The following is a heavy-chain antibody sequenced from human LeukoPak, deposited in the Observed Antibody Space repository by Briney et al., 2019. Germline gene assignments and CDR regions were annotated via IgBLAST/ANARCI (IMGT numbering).Heavy chain of an antibody. J-gene: IGHJ4*02. CDR3: ARDMEYSSSH. CDR2: INYSGST. Sequence: SEALSLTCSVSGYSISSGYQWGWIRQSPGKRLEWLGSINYSGSTYDNRSLKSRVTLSIDTSKNEFSLNVSSVTAADTAVYYCARDMEYSSSHWSQGTVVTVSS. V-gene: IGHV4-38-2*02. CDR1: GYSISSGYQ. D-gene: IGHD6-13*01.